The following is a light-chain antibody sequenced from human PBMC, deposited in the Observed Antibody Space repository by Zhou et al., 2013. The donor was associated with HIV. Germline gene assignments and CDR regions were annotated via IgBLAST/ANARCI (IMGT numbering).Light chain of an antibody. CDR3: MQGSQRPPT. CDR2: KVS. J-gene: IGKJ2*01. V-gene: IGKV2-30*01. Sequence: VVLTQSPLSLSVPLGQPASMSCTSSQSLVYTDGNTYLNWYHQRPGQSPRRLMFKVSNRDSGVPERFSAGGSGSNFTLEIARVESEDVGTFFCMQGSQRPPTFGQGTKVEI. CDR1: QSLVYTDGNTY.